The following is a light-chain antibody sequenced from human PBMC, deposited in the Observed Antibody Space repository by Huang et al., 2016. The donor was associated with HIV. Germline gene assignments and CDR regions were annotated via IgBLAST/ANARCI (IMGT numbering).Light chain of an antibody. CDR2: LGS. Sequence: DIVMVQSPASLSVTPGEAASITCRSSQSLLHSNGHNYLDCNWQKPGQSPQLLIYLGSIRAAGVPDRFSGSGSGTDFTLRINRVEAGDVGIYYCMQGLQTWTFGQGTKVEI. CDR1: QSLLHSNGHNY. V-gene: IGKV2-28*01. J-gene: IGKJ1*01. CDR3: MQGLQTWT.